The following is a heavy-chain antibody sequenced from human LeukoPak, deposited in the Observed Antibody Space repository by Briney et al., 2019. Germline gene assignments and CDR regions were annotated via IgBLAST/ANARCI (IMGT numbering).Heavy chain of an antibody. CDR2: IYYSGST. V-gene: IGHV4-59*01. CDR3: ARLKVRVGATRHFDY. J-gene: IGHJ4*02. Sequence: SETLSLTCTVSGGSISSYYWSWIRQPPGKGLEWIGYIYYSGSTNYNPSLKSRVTISVDTSKNQFSLKLSSVTAADTAVHYCARLKVRVGATRHFDYWGQGTLVTVSS. CDR1: GGSISSYY. D-gene: IGHD1-26*01.